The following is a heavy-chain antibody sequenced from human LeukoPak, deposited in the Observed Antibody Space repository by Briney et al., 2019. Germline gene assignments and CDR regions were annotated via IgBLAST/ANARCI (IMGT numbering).Heavy chain of an antibody. CDR3: ARVQGSWSEPNYYYYYMDV. J-gene: IGHJ6*03. CDR1: GGSIGSSTYY. Sequence: SETLSLTCTVSGGSIGSSTYYWGWIRQPPGKGLEWIGSIYYSGSTYYNPSLKSRVTISVDTSKNQFSLKLSSVTAADTAVYYCARVQGSWSEPNYYYYYMDVWGKGTTVTVSS. CDR2: IYYSGST. D-gene: IGHD6-13*01. V-gene: IGHV4-39*01.